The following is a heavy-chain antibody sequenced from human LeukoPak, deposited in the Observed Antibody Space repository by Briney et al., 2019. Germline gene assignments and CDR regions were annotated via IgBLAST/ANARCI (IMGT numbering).Heavy chain of an antibody. J-gene: IGHJ6*02. D-gene: IGHD3-3*01. V-gene: IGHV4-59*01. CDR2: IYYSGST. Sequence: SETLSLTCTVSGGSISSYYWSWIRQPPGKGLEWIGYIYYSGSTNYNPSLKSRVTISVDTSKNQFSLKLSSVTAADTAVYYCARDITIFGVVTPYYYYGMDVWGQGTTVTVSS. CDR1: GGSISSYY. CDR3: ARDITIFGVVTPYYYYGMDV.